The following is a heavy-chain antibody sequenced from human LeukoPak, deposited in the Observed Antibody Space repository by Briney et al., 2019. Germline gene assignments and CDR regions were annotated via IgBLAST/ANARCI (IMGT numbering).Heavy chain of an antibody. CDR2: ISNSGDST. CDR1: GFTFTTYA. D-gene: IGHD3-10*01. CDR3: AKRYYGSGNYDPLFDS. J-gene: IGHJ4*02. Sequence: GGSLRLSCTASGFTFTTYAMSWVRRTPGKGLKWVSAISNSGDSTFYADSVKGRFTISRDNSKNTLYLQMNSLRAEDTAVYYCAKRYYGSGNYDPLFDSWGQGILVTVSS. V-gene: IGHV3-23*01.